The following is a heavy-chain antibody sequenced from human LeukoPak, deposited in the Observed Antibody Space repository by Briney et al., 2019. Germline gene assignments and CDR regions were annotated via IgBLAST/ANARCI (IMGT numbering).Heavy chain of an antibody. J-gene: IGHJ5*02. CDR2: IYTSGST. CDR1: GGSISSYY. Sequence: TSETLSLTCTVSGGSISSYYWSWIRQPAGKGLEWIGRIYTSGSTNYNPSLKSRVTMSVDTSKNQFSLKLSSVTAADTAVYYCARDQGYCSGGSCYVWFDPWGQGTLVTVSS. V-gene: IGHV4-4*07. CDR3: ARDQGYCSGGSCYVWFDP. D-gene: IGHD2-15*01.